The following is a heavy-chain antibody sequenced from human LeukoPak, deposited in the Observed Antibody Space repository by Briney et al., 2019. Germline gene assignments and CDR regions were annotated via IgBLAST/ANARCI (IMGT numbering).Heavy chain of an antibody. CDR1: GFTFDDYA. CDR3: AKARGPYYGSYFDY. D-gene: IGHD1-26*01. CDR2: ITGDGGST. V-gene: IGHV3-43*02. Sequence: PGGSLRLSCAASGFTFDDYAMHWVRQAPGKGLKWVSLITGDGGSTHYADSLKGRFTISRDNSKNSLYLQMNSLTTEDTALYYCAKARGPYYGSYFDYWGQGTLVTVSS. J-gene: IGHJ4*02.